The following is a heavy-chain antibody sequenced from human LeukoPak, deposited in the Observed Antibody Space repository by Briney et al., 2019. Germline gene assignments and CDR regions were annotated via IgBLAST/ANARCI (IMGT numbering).Heavy chain of an antibody. Sequence: PGGSLRLSCAASGFTFSSYSMNWVRQAPGKGLEWVSSISGSSSYIYYADSVKGRFTISRDNAKNSLYLQMNSLRAEDTAVYYCARDSSSWYSLQYFQHWGQGTLVTVSS. CDR1: GFTFSSYS. CDR3: ARDSSSWYSLQYFQH. J-gene: IGHJ1*01. CDR2: ISGSSSYI. D-gene: IGHD6-13*01. V-gene: IGHV3-21*01.